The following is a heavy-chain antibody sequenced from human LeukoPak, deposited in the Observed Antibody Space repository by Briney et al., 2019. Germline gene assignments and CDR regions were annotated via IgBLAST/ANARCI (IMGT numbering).Heavy chain of an antibody. J-gene: IGHJ3*02. CDR1: GFTFSDYS. Sequence: GGSLRLTCAASGFTFSDYSINWVRQAPGKGLEWVSSISTVSTYTNYADSVRGRCSISRDNAKGLLYLQMSNLRDEDTGVYYCVTDYGGSSGAFDIWGQGTMVTVSS. CDR2: ISTVSTYT. CDR3: VTDYGGSSGAFDI. V-gene: IGHV3-21*01. D-gene: IGHD4-23*01.